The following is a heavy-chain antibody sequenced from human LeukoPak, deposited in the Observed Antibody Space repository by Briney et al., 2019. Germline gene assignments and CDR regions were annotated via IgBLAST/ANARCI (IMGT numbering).Heavy chain of an antibody. CDR1: GFTFSSYS. CDR2: ISSSSSYI. CDR3: AKPKGTSHFSYYGMDV. J-gene: IGHJ6*02. Sequence: SGGSLRLSCAASGFTFSSYSMNWVRQAPGKGLEWVSSISSSSSYIYYADSVKGRFTISRDNAKNSLYLQMNSLRAGDTAVFYCAKPKGTSHFSYYGMDVWGQGTTVTVSS. D-gene: IGHD2-2*01. V-gene: IGHV3-21*04.